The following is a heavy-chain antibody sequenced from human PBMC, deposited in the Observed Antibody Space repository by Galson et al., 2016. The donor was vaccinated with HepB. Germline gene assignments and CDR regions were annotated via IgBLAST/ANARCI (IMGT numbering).Heavy chain of an antibody. Sequence: QSGAEVIKSGESLKISCKGSGYSFTSYWIAWVRQMPGKGLEWMGIIYAGNSETRYSSSFQGQVTISSDKSIDTAYLQWSSLKASDTAMYYCARQSSIMGDIDSWGQGTLVTVSS. CDR2: IYAGNSET. J-gene: IGHJ4*02. CDR3: ARQSSIMGDIDS. D-gene: IGHD3-16*01. V-gene: IGHV5-51*01. CDR1: GYSFTSYW.